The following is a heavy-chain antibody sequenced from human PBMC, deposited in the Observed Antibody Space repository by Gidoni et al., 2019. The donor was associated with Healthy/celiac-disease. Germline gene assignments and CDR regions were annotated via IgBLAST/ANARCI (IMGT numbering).Heavy chain of an antibody. CDR1: GYTFTSYG. V-gene: IGHV1-18*04. J-gene: IGHJ6*02. D-gene: IGHD3-10*01. CDR2: ISAYNGNT. CDR3: ARSPYYYGSGSYYKSLVPNYGMDV. Sequence: QVQLVQSGAEVKKPGASVKVSCKASGYTFTSYGISWVRQAPGQGLEWMGWISAYNGNTNYAQKRQGRVTMTTDTSTSTAYMELRSLRSDDTAVYYCARSPYYYGSGSYYKSLVPNYGMDVWGQGTTVTVSS.